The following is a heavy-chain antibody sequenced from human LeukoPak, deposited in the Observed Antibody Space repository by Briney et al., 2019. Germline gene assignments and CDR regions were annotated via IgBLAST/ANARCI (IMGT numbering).Heavy chain of an antibody. CDR3: ARGATITMIVADFDY. Sequence: SETLSLTCAVYGGSFSGYYWSWIRQPPGKGLEWIGEINHSESTNYNPSLKSRVTISVDTSTNQFSLKLSSVTAADTAVYYCARGATITMIVADFDYWGQGTLVTVSS. CDR1: GGSFSGYY. J-gene: IGHJ4*02. V-gene: IGHV4-34*01. CDR2: INHSEST. D-gene: IGHD3-22*01.